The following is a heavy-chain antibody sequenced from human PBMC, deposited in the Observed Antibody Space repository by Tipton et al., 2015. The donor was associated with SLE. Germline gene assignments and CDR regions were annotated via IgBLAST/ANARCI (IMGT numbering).Heavy chain of an antibody. CDR3: ARGTYGYNS. Sequence: TLSLTCTVSGASISSYYWGWIRQPAGKGLEWIGRISTSGNTNYSPTLKSRVTMSVDTSKNLLSLKLRSVTAADTAIYYCARGTYGYNSWGRGTLVTVSS. D-gene: IGHD3-16*01. CDR2: ISTSGNT. V-gene: IGHV4-4*07. CDR1: GASISSYY. J-gene: IGHJ4*02.